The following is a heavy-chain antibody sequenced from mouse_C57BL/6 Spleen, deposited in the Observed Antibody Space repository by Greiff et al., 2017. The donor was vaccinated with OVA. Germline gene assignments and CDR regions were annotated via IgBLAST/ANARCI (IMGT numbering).Heavy chain of an antibody. CDR2: ISYDGSN. V-gene: IGHV3-6*01. J-gene: IGHJ2*01. CDR1: GYSITSGYY. D-gene: IGHD2-4*01. Sequence: EVKLVESGPGVVKPSQSLSLTCSVTGYSITSGYYWNWIRQFPGNKLEWMGYISYDGSNNYNPSLKNRISITRDTSKNQFFLKLNSVTTEDTATYYCARYDYDGTFDYWGQGTTLTVSS. CDR3: ARYDYDGTFDY.